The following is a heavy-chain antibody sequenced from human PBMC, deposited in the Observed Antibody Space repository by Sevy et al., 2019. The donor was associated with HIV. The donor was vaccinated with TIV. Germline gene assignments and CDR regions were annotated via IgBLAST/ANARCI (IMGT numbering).Heavy chain of an antibody. J-gene: IGHJ6*02. Sequence: GGSLRLSCSASGFTFSGSALHWVRQAPGKGLEYVSVISSNGSSAYYAESVRGRFTISRDNSKNTLYLQMRSLRAEDTAVYYCVKDSIFYDSSSGYRPFYYYGMDVWGQGTSVTVSS. D-gene: IGHD3-3*01. CDR3: VKDSIFYDSSSGYRPFYYYGMDV. CDR1: GFTFSGSA. V-gene: IGHV3-64D*09. CDR2: ISSNGSSA.